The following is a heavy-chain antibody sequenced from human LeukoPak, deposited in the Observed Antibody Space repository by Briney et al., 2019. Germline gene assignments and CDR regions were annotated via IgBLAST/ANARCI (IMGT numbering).Heavy chain of an antibody. Sequence: GRSLRLSCAASGFTFSSYGMHWVRQAPGKGLGWVAVIWYDGSNKYYADSVKGRFTISRDNSKNTLYLQMNSLRAEDTAVYYCARAADYSIDYWGQGTLVTVSS. CDR2: IWYDGSNK. J-gene: IGHJ4*02. D-gene: IGHD2-15*01. CDR1: GFTFSSYG. CDR3: ARAADYSIDY. V-gene: IGHV3-33*01.